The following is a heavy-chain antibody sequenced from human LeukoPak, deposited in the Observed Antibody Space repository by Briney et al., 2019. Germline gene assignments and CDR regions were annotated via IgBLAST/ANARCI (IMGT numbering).Heavy chain of an antibody. D-gene: IGHD6-19*01. J-gene: IGHJ4*02. CDR2: INHSGST. CDR3: ATALAVAGPA. CDR1: GGSFSGYY. Sequence: SETLSLTCAVYGGSFSGYYWSWIRQPPGKGLEWIGEINHSGSTNYNPSLKSRVTISVDTSKNQFSMKLSSVTAADTAVYYCATALAVAGPAWGQGALVTVSS. V-gene: IGHV4-34*01.